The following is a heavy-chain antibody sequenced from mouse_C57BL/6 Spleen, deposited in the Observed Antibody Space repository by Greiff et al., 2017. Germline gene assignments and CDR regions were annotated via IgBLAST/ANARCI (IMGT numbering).Heavy chain of an antibody. D-gene: IGHD2-1*01. CDR3: ARRNYGNSYYFDY. V-gene: IGHV1-69*01. J-gene: IGHJ2*01. CDR2: IDPSDSYT. CDR1: GYTFTSYW. Sequence: VQLQQPGAELVMPGASVKLSCKASGYTFTSYWMHWVQQRPGQGLEWIGEIDPSDSYTNYNQKFKGKSTLTVDKSSSTAYMQLSSLTSEDSAVYYCARRNYGNSYYFDYWGQGTTLTVSS.